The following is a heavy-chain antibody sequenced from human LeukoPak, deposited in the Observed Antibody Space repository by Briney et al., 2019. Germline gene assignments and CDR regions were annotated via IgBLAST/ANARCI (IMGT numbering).Heavy chain of an antibody. V-gene: IGHV4-39*01. J-gene: IGHJ4*02. Sequence: SETLSLACTVSGGLITTTTCYWGWIRQSPGKGLEWIASIYYRGDTYYNASLESRVSISIDTSKNQFSLKLNSMNAADTAVYFCARQPVVNRGAVASNFDSWGQGTLVTVSA. CDR2: IYYRGDT. CDR3: ARQPVVNRGAVASNFDS. CDR1: GGLITTTTCY. D-gene: IGHD6-19*01.